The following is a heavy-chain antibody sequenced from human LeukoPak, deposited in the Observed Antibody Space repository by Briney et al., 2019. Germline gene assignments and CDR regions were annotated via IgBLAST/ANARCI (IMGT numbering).Heavy chain of an antibody. CDR2: IYHSGST. CDR3: ARNCTSMAGICNWFDP. J-gene: IGHJ5*02. D-gene: IGHD6-19*01. Sequence: SETLSLTCGVSGYSITSDCYWGWIRQPPGKGLEWIGSIYHSGSTYYNPSLQSRVTISVDTSKNQFSLKLKSVTAADTAVYYCARNCTSMAGICNWFDPWGQRTLVTVSS. CDR1: GYSITSDCY. V-gene: IGHV4-38-2*01.